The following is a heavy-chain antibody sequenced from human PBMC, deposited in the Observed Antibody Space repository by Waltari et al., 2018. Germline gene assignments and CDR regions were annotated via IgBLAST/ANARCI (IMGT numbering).Heavy chain of an antibody. CDR2: IKQDGSEK. D-gene: IGHD3-3*01. CDR3: ARADTYDFWSGYNPFDY. J-gene: IGHJ4*02. V-gene: IGHV3-7*01. Sequence: EVQLVESGGGLVQPGGSLRLSCAASGFTFSSYWMSGFRQAPGKGLEWVANIKQDGSEKYYVDSVKGRFTISRDNAKNSLYLQMNSLRAEDTAVYYCARADTYDFWSGYNPFDYWGQGTLVTVSS. CDR1: GFTFSSYW.